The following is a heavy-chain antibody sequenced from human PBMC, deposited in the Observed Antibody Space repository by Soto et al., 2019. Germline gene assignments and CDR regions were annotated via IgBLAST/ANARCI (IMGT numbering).Heavy chain of an antibody. V-gene: IGHV1-58*01. J-gene: IGHJ6*01. Sequence: SVKVSCKASGFTFTSSSVQWVRQARVQRLEWIGWIVVGSGNTNYAQKFQERVTITRDMSTSTAYMELSSLRSEDTAVYYCAADRGGESGWYDXXXYGMDXWGQGTTVTVSS. CDR3: AADRGGESGWYDXXXYGMDX. CDR2: IVVGSGNT. D-gene: IGHD6-19*01. CDR1: GFTFTSSS.